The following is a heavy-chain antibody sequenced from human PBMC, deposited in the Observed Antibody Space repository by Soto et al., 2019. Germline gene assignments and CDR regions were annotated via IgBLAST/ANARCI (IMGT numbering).Heavy chain of an antibody. CDR3: AKVPNYYGSGSSDYMDV. J-gene: IGHJ6*03. Sequence: EVQLLESGGGLVQPGGSLRLSCAASGFTFSSYAMSWVRQAPWKGLEWVSAISGSGGSTYYAHSVKGRFTISRGNSKNTVYLQMNSLRAEDTAVYYCAKVPNYYGSGSSDYMDVWGKGTTVTVSS. CDR1: GFTFSSYA. V-gene: IGHV3-23*01. CDR2: ISGSGGST. D-gene: IGHD3-10*01.